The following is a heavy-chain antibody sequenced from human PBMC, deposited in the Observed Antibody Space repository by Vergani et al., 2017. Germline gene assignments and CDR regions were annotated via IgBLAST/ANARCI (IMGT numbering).Heavy chain of an antibody. CDR2: IRYVGSNT. CDR1: GFTFSNYG. D-gene: IGHD6-19*01. Sequence: QVQLVESGGGVVQPGGSLRLSCGASGFTFSNYGMHWVRQAPGKGLEWVTFIRYVGSNTYYADSVKGRFTISRDNSKNKLFLQMNSLRPEDTAVYYCARDTVTGSRYFDYWGQGTLVTVSS. CDR3: ARDTVTGSRYFDY. J-gene: IGHJ4*02. V-gene: IGHV3-30*02.